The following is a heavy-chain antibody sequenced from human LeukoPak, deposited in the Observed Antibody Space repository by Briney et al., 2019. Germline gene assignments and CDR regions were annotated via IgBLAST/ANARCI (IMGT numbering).Heavy chain of an antibody. CDR3: ARVGLEGYTEYYYYMDV. CDR1: GFTFSSYE. D-gene: IGHD5-18*01. J-gene: IGHJ6*03. CDR2: ISSSGSTI. V-gene: IGHV3-48*03. Sequence: PGGSLRLSCAASGFTFSSYEMNWVRQAPGKGLEWVSYISSSGSTIYYADSVKGRSTISRDNAKNSLYLQMNSLRAEDTAVYYCARVGLEGYTEYYYYMDVWGKGTTVTISS.